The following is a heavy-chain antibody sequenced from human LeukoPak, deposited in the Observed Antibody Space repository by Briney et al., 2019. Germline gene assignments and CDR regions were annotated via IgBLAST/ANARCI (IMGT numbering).Heavy chain of an antibody. CDR3: ARTGGNSWYQYFGFDY. D-gene: IGHD6-13*01. CDR2: IIPIFGTA. CDR1: GGTFSSYA. Sequence: SVKVSCKASGGTFSSYAISWVRQAPGQGLEWMGGIIPIFGTANYAQKFQGRVTITADESTSTAYMELSSLRSEDTAVYYCARTGGNSWYQYFGFDYWGQGTLVTVSS. V-gene: IGHV1-69*13. J-gene: IGHJ4*02.